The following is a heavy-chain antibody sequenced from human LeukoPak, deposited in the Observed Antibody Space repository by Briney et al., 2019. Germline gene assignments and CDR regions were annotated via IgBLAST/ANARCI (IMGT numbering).Heavy chain of an antibody. J-gene: IGHJ6*03. CDR3: ARSFWAAGTYYYYYMDV. D-gene: IGHD6-13*01. CDR1: RFTFIHYG. Sequence: GGSLRLSCAASRFTFIHYGMHWVRQAPGKGLEWVAVISYDGKNEYYVDSVKGRFTISRDNAKNSLYLQMNSLRAEDTAVYYCARSFWAAGTYYYYYMDVWGKGTTVTVSS. V-gene: IGHV3-30*03. CDR2: ISYDGKNE.